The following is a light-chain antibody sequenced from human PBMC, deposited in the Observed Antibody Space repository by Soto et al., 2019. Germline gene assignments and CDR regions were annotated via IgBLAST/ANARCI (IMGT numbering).Light chain of an antibody. J-gene: IGKJ5*01. V-gene: IGKV3-11*01. Sequence: EIVMTQSPATLSVSPGGRATLSCRASQSIHTSLAWYQQKSGKPPRLVIYDSTLRANGVPDRFGGSRSGTEFTLTINSLEPEDFAVYYCQQRNVWPPITFGQGTRLEIK. CDR1: QSIHTS. CDR3: QQRNVWPPIT. CDR2: DST.